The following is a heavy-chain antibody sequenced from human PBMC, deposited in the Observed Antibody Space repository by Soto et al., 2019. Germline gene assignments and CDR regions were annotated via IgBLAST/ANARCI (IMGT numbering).Heavy chain of an antibody. J-gene: IGHJ4*02. CDR3: ERDGESDGDQGMG. Sequence: HVQLVQSGAEVKKPGSSVKVSCKASGGTFSSYAISWVRQALGQGLEWMGGIIPIFGTANYAQKFQGRVTITADESTSTAYMELSSLRSEDTAMYYCERDGESDGDQGMGWGQRILVPVSS. CDR2: IIPIFGTA. V-gene: IGHV1-69*01. D-gene: IGHD4-17*01. CDR1: GGTFSSYA.